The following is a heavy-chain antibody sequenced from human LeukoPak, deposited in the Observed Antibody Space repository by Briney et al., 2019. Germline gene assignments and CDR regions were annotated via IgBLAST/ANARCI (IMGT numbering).Heavy chain of an antibody. CDR2: ISGSGDTT. V-gene: IGHV3-23*01. J-gene: IGHJ3*01. CDR3: AKLVGGLPFDL. Sequence: QAGGSLRLSCVASGFTFSSYAMSWVRQAPGKGLERVSTISGSGDTTYYADSVKGRFTISRDNSKNSLYLQMNSLRVEDTALYYCAKLVGGLPFDLWGQGTVVTVSS. CDR1: GFTFSSYA. D-gene: IGHD1-26*01.